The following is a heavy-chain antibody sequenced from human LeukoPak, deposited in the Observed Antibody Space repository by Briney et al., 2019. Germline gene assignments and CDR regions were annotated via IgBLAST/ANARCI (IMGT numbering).Heavy chain of an antibody. V-gene: IGHV3-7*03. Sequence: GGSLRLSCAASGFTFSNYWMSWVRQAPGKGLEWVANINQDSSEKYYVDSVKGRFTISRDNAKNSLYLQMNSLRAEDTALYYCAKDSVAVRTKLLDYWGQGTRVTVSS. CDR3: AKDSVAVRTKLLDY. CDR2: INQDSSEK. J-gene: IGHJ4*02. D-gene: IGHD6-19*01. CDR1: GFTFSNYW.